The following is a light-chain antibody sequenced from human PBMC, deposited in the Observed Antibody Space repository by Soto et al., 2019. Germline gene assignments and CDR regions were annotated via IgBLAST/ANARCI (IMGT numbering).Light chain of an antibody. CDR3: VSFTSRTTYV. V-gene: IGLV2-14*03. CDR2: DVA. CDR1: SSDVGGSNF. J-gene: IGLJ1*01. Sequence: QSALTQPASVSASPGQSITISCTGTSSDVGGSNFVSWYQQHPGKPPKLSIYDVATRPSGVSNRFSGSKSGSTASLIISRLPPDDEADYSCVSFTSRTTYVFGSGTKVTVL.